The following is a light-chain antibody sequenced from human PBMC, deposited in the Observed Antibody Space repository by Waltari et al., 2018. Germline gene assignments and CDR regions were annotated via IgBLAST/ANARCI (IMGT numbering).Light chain of an antibody. J-gene: IGKJ1*01. CDR1: QSLSKY. Sequence: EIVLPQSPGTLSLSPGERATLSCRASQSLSKYLAWYQQKPGQAPRLLVYHASSRAAGIPDRFSGSGYGTDFSLTISRLEPEDFAVYYCQHYESLPVTFGQGTKVEIK. CDR3: QHYESLPVT. CDR2: HAS. V-gene: IGKV3-20*01.